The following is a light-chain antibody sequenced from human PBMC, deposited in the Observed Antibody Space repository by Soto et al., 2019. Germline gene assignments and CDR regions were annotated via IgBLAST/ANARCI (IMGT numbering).Light chain of an antibody. CDR3: SSYISSITSHV. CDR2: EVN. V-gene: IGLV2-18*02. Sequence: QSALTQPPSVSGSPGQSVTISCTGSESDFASHNSVSWYQQAPGTAPKLIIFEVNNRPSGVPDRFSESKSGTTASLTISGLRPEDEADYYCSSYISSITSHVFGTGTTVTVL. J-gene: IGLJ1*01. CDR1: ESDFASHNS.